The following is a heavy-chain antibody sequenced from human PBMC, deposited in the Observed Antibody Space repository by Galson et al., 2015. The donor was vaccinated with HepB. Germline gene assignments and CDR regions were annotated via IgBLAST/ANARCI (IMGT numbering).Heavy chain of an antibody. D-gene: IGHD3-22*01. CDR1: GFTFSSYG. V-gene: IGHV3-30*03. Sequence: SLRLSCAASGFTFSSYGMHWVRQAPGKGLEWVAVISYTASVKGRFTLSRDDSKNTAFLQMNSLRTEDTAVYYCVRMGDLSGYSSCWGQGTLVTVSS. CDR3: VRMGDLSGYSSC. J-gene: IGHJ4*02. CDR2: IS.